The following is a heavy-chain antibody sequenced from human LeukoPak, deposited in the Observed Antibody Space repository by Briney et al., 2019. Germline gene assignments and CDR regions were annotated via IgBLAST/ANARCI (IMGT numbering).Heavy chain of an antibody. Sequence: SETLSLTCAVYGGSFSGYYWSWIRQPPGKGLEWTGEINHSGSTNYNPSLKSRVTISVDTSKNQFSLKLSSVTAADTAVYYCARGLETSYYDSSGYSSGAFDIWGQGTMVTVSS. CDR2: INHSGST. V-gene: IGHV4-34*01. D-gene: IGHD3-22*01. CDR1: GGSFSGYY. CDR3: ARGLETSYYDSSGYSSGAFDI. J-gene: IGHJ3*02.